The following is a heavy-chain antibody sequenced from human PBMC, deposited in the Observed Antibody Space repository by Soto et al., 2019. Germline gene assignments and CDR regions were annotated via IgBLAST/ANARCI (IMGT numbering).Heavy chain of an antibody. Sequence: EVQLVESGGGLVKPGGSLRLSCAASGFTFSNAWMSWVRQAPGKGLEWVGRIKSKTDGGTTDYAAPVKGRFTISRDDSKNTLYLQMNSLKTEDTAVYYCTTDRLTICGVVSIYYYYGMDVWGQGTTVTVSS. J-gene: IGHJ6*02. V-gene: IGHV3-15*01. CDR2: IKSKTDGGTT. CDR1: GFTFSNAW. CDR3: TTDRLTICGVVSIYYYYGMDV. D-gene: IGHD3-3*01.